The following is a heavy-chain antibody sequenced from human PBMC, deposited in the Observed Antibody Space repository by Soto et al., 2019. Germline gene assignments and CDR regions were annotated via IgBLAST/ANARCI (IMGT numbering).Heavy chain of an antibody. CDR1: GFSFSTYD. J-gene: IGHJ6*03. CDR2: ISSGGLTI. CDR3: ARADSSGSPYYDYFYMDV. D-gene: IGHD5-18*01. V-gene: IGHV3-48*03. Sequence: GGSLRLSCAASGFSFSTYDVLWVRPAAGKGLEWISYISSGGLTIYYADSVKGRFTISRDNAKNSLFLQMNGLRAEDAAVYYCARADSSGSPYYDYFYMDVWGKGTTVTVSS.